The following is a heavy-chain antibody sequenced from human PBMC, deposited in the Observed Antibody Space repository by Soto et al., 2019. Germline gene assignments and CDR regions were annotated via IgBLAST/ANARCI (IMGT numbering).Heavy chain of an antibody. CDR1: GFSFSSYD. D-gene: IGHD3-16*01. CDR2: MSYDRSKK. V-gene: IGHV3-30*18. CDR3: AKDLKRGSRWSWGGVEHCMDV. J-gene: IGHJ6*03. Sequence: QVQLVESGGGVVQPGRSLRLSCVGSGFSFSSYDMNWVREAPGTGLEWVALMSYDRSKKYYGDSVRGRVTISRDNSKNTLYLQMHHLRPGDTAIYYCAKDLKRGSRWSWGGVEHCMDVWGRGTTASFSS.